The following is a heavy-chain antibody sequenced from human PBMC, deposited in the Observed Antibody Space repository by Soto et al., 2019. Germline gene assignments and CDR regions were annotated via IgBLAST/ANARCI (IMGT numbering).Heavy chain of an antibody. CDR1: GFTFSSYS. CDR2: ISSSSSYI. V-gene: IGHV3-21*01. D-gene: IGHD3-10*01. J-gene: IGHJ4*02. Sequence: GGSLRLSCAASGFTFSSYSMNWVRQAPGKGLEWVSSISSSSSYIYYADSVKGRFTISRDNAKNSLYLQMNSLRAEDTAVYYCAREPSLLWFGELFYYWGQGTLVTVSS. CDR3: AREPSLLWFGELFYY.